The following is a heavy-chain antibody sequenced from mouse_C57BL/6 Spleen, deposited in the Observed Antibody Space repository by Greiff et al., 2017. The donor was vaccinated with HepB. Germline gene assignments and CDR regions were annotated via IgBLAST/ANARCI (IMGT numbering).Heavy chain of an antibody. Sequence: EVMLVESGGGLVKPGGSLKLSCAASGFTFSDYGMHWVRQAPEKGLEWVAYISSGSSTIYYADTVKGRFTISRDNAKNTLFLQMTSLRSEDTAMYYCARGGNDWGYYFDYWGQGTTLTVSS. CDR3: ARGGNDWGYYFDY. CDR2: ISSGSSTI. V-gene: IGHV5-17*01. CDR1: GFTFSDYG. D-gene: IGHD2-2*01. J-gene: IGHJ2*01.